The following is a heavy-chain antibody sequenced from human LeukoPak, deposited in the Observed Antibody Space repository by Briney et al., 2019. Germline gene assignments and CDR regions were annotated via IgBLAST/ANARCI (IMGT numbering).Heavy chain of an antibody. Sequence: GGSLRLSCAASGFTFSSYAMHWVRQAPGKGLEWVAVISYDGSNKYYADSVKGRFTISRDNSKNTLYLQMSSLRAEDTAVYYCARKNWFDPWGQGTLVTVSS. J-gene: IGHJ5*02. CDR1: GFTFSSYA. CDR2: ISYDGSNK. CDR3: ARKNWFDP. V-gene: IGHV3-30-3*01.